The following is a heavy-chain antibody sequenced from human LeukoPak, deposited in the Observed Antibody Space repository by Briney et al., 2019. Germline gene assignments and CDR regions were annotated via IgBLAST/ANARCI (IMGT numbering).Heavy chain of an antibody. V-gene: IGHV1-24*01. CDR2: FDPEDGET. J-gene: IGHJ4*02. Sequence: ASVKVSCKVSGYTLTELSMHWVRQAPGKGLEWMGGFDPEDGETIYAQKFQGRVTMTEDTSTDTAYMELSSLRSEDTAVYYCATTAWAHDSSGYPPGYRGQGTLVTVSS. D-gene: IGHD3-22*01. CDR3: ATTAWAHDSSGYPPGY. CDR1: GYTLTELS.